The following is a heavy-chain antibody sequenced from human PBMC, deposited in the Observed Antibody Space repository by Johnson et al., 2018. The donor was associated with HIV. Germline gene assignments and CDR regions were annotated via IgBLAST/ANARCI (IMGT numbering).Heavy chain of an antibody. CDR3: AKGRTLFAYDAFDI. D-gene: IGHD3-16*01. CDR1: GFTFDDYA. V-gene: IGHV3-9*01. J-gene: IGHJ3*02. CDR2: ISWNSGSI. Sequence: LVESGGGLVQPGRSLRLSCAASGFTFDDYAMHWVRQAPGKGLEWVSGISWNSGSIGYADSVKGRFTISRDNSKNTLYLQMNSLRAEDTAVYYCAKGRTLFAYDAFDIWGQGTMVTVSS.